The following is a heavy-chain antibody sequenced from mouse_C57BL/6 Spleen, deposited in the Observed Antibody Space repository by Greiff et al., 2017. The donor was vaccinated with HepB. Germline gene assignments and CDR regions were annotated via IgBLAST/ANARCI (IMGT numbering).Heavy chain of an antibody. Sequence: EVKLMESGGGLVQPGGSLKLSCAASGFTFSDYGMAWVRQAPRKGPEWVAFISNLAYSIYYADTVTGRFTISRENAKNTLYLEMSSLRSEDTAMYYCARSSDYYAMDYWGQGTSVTVSS. CDR3: ARSSDYYAMDY. CDR1: GFTFSDYG. V-gene: IGHV5-15*01. J-gene: IGHJ4*01. CDR2: ISNLAYSI. D-gene: IGHD1-1*01.